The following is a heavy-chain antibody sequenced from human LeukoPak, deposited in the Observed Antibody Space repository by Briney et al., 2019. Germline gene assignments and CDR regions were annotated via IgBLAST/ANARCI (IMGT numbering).Heavy chain of an antibody. CDR1: GGTFSSYA. D-gene: IGHD3-22*01. CDR2: IIPIFGTA. Sequence: GASVKVSCKASGGTFSSYAISWVRPAPGQGLEWMGGIIPIFGTANYAQKFQGRVTITADESTSTAYMELSSLRSEDTAVYYCARDRKGGYYRWFDPWGQGTLVTVSS. V-gene: IGHV1-69*13. CDR3: ARDRKGGYYRWFDP. J-gene: IGHJ5*02.